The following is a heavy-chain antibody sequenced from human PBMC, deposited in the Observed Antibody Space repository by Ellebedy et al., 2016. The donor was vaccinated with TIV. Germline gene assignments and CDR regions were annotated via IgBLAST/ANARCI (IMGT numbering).Heavy chain of an antibody. J-gene: IGHJ3*02. CDR3: ARVRSPAFEI. CDR2: IYTGDST. CDR1: GFSVSSNY. V-gene: IGHV3-53*01. Sequence: GESLKISCAASGFSVSSNYVSWVRQAPGKGLEWVSYIYTGDSTYHADSVKGRFTISRDNSKNTVSLQMNSLRVEDTAVYYCARVRSPAFEIWGQGTMVTVSS.